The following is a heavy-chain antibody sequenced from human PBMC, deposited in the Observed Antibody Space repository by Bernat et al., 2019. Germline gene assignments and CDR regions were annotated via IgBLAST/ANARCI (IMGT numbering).Heavy chain of an antibody. CDR2: ISSSSSTI. J-gene: IGHJ6*02. D-gene: IGHD3-10*01. CDR1: GFTFSSYS. V-gene: IGHV3-48*01. CDR3: ARDTEYYYGSGSYYPDVYYYYYYGMDV. Sequence: EVQLVESGGGLVQPGGSLRLSCAASGFTFSSYSMNWVRQAPGKGLEWVSYISSSSSTIYYADSVKGRFTISRDNAKNSLYLQMNSLRAEDTAVYYCARDTEYYYGSGSYYPDVYYYYYYGMDVWGQGTTVTVSS.